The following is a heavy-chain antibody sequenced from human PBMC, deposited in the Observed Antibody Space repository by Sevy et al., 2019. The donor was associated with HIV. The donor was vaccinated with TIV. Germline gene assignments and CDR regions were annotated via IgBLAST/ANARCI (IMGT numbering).Heavy chain of an antibody. CDR2: INSDGSST. CDR1: GFTFRNYW. D-gene: IGHD6-13*01. V-gene: IGHV3-74*01. J-gene: IGHJ5*02. Sequence: GGSLRLSCAASGFTFRNYWMHWVRQAPGKGLVWVSRINSDGSSTSYADSVKGRFTISRDNAKNTLYLQMNSLRAEDTVRYYCTRVRAAVTAGWANWLDPWGQGTLVTVSS. CDR3: TRVRAAVTAGWANWLDP.